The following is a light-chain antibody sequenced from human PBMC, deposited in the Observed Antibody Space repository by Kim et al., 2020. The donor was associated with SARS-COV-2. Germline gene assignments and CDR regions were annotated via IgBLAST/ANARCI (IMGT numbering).Light chain of an antibody. Sequence: QAVVTQEPSLTVSPGGTVTLTCGSSTGAVTSGHYPYWFQQKPGQAPTTLIHDTTNKHSWTPARFSGSLLGGKAALTLSGAQPEDEADYYCLLSYSGARARVFGGGTQLTVL. J-gene: IGLJ3*02. CDR3: LLSYSGARARV. CDR2: DTT. V-gene: IGLV7-46*01. CDR1: TGAVTSGHY.